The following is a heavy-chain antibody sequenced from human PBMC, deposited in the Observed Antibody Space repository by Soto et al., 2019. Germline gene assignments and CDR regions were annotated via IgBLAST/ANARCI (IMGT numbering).Heavy chain of an antibody. J-gene: IGHJ4*02. V-gene: IGHV4-34*01. Sequence: SETLSLTCAVYGGSFSGYYWSWIRQPPGKGLEWIGEINHSGSTNYNPSLKSRVTISVDTSKNQFSLKLSSVTAADTAVYYCARDRGDSYGQDHSNFDYWGQGTLVTVSS. CDR2: INHSGST. D-gene: IGHD5-18*01. CDR3: ARDRGDSYGQDHSNFDY. CDR1: GGSFSGYY.